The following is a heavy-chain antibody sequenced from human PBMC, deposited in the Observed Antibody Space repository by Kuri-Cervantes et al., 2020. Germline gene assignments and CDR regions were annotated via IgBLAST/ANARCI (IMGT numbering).Heavy chain of an antibody. CDR1: GFTFSSYG. Sequence: GESLKISCAASGFTFSSYGMHWVRQAPGKGLEWVAVIWYDGSNKYYADSVKGRFTISRDNSKNTLYLQMNSLRAEDKAVYYCAKGAGSGSFDYWAQGPLV. V-gene: IGHV3-33*06. J-gene: IGHJ4*02. D-gene: IGHD3-10*01. CDR2: IWYDGSNK. CDR3: AKGAGSGSFDY.